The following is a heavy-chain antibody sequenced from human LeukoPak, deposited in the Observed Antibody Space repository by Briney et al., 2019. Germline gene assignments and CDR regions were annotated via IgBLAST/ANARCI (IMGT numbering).Heavy chain of an antibody. CDR1: GGTFSSYT. CDR2: IIPIFGTT. CDR3: ARGVNSNSLMDAFNI. J-gene: IGHJ3*02. D-gene: IGHD4-11*01. V-gene: IGHV1-69*13. Sequence: SVKVSCKASGGTFSSYTFSWVRQAPGQGLEWMGGIIPIFGTTNYAQKFQGRVTITADESKSTAYMELSSLRSEDTAVYYCARGVNSNSLMDAFNIWGQGTMVTVSS.